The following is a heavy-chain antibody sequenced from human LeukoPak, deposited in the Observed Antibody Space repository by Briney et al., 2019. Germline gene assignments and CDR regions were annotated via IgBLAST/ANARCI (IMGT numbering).Heavy chain of an antibody. V-gene: IGHV3-23*01. J-gene: IGHJ4*02. Sequence: PGGSLRLSCAASGLTFSSYAISWVRQAPGKGLEWVSGISGSGGSTFYADSMKGRFTISRDNSENTLYLQMNSLRGDDTAVYYCSVGAGFDFWGQGTLVTVSS. CDR3: SVGAGFDF. D-gene: IGHD6-13*01. CDR2: ISGSGGST. CDR1: GLTFSSYA.